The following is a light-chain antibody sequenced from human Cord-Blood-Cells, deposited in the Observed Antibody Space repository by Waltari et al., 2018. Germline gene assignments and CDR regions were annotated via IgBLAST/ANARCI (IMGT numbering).Light chain of an antibody. CDR2: WAS. Sequence: DIVMTQSPASLAVSLGERATIHCKSSQSVLYSSNNKNYLAWYQQKPGQAPKLLIYWASSRESGVPDRFSGSGSGTDFTLTISSLQAEDFAVYYCQQYYSSPWTFGQGTKVEIK. CDR1: QSVLYSSNNKNY. V-gene: IGKV4-1*01. CDR3: QQYYSSPWT. J-gene: IGKJ1*01.